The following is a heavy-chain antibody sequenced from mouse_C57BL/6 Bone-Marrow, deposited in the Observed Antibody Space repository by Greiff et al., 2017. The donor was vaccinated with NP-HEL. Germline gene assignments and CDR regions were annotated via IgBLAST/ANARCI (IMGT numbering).Heavy chain of an antibody. CDR2: IGPGSGST. D-gene: IGHD6-1*01. Sequence: QVQLQQSGAELVKPGASVKISCKASGYTFTDYYINWVKQRPGQGLEWIGKIGPGSGSTYYNEKFKGKATLTADKSSSTAYMQLSSLTSEDSAVFSCASSAQKGWRYFDVWGTGTTVTVSS. CDR3: ASSAQKGWRYFDV. CDR1: GYTFTDYY. V-gene: IGHV1-77*01. J-gene: IGHJ1*03.